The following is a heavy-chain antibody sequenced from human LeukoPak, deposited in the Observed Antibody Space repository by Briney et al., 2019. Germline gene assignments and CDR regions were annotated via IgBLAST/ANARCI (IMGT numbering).Heavy chain of an antibody. D-gene: IGHD6-13*01. CDR2: ISAYNGNT. CDR1: GYTFTGYG. J-gene: IGHJ6*04. CDR3: ARDPTYVSKQQLDYYYGMDV. Sequence: ASVKVSCKASGYTFTGYGISWVRQAPGQGLEWMGWISAYNGNTNYAQKLQGRVTMTTDTSTSTAYMELRSLRSDDTAVYYCARDPTYVSKQQLDYYYGMDVWGKGTTVTVSS. V-gene: IGHV1-18*04.